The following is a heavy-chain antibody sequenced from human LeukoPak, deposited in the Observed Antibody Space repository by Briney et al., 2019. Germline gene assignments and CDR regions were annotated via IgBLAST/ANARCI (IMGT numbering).Heavy chain of an antibody. CDR1: GYTFTGYY. CDR2: INPNSGGT. CDR3: ARDQTHFFIVGATSFDY. D-gene: IGHD1-26*01. J-gene: IGHJ4*02. V-gene: IGHV1-2*02. Sequence: ASVKVSCKASGYTFTGYYMHWVRQAPGQGLEWMGWINPNSGGTNYAQKFQGRVTMTRDTSISTAYMELSRLRSDDTAVYYCARDQTHFFIVGATSFDYWGQGTLVTVSS.